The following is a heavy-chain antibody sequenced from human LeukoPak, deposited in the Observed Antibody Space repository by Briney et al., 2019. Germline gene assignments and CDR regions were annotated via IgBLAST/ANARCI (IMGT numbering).Heavy chain of an antibody. CDR2: INHSGST. CDR1: GGSFSGYY. CDR3: ARVKVRGIAVAGTRFPFDY. Sequence: SETLSLTCAVYGGSFSGYYWSWIRQPPGKGLEWIGEINHSGSTNYNPSLKSRVTISVDTSKNQFSLKLSSVTAADTAVYYCARVKVRGIAVAGTRFPFDYWGQGTLVTVSS. J-gene: IGHJ4*02. D-gene: IGHD6-19*01. V-gene: IGHV4-34*01.